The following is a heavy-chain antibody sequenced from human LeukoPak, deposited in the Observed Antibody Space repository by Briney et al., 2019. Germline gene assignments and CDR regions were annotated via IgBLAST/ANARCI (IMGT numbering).Heavy chain of an antibody. V-gene: IGHV3-23*01. CDR3: AKDSPYAYYGSGSYWDY. CDR1: GFTFSSHG. CDR2: ISGSGDNT. Sequence: GGSLRLSCAASGFTFSSHGMSWVRQAPGKGLEWVSTISGSGDNTYYADSVKGRFTISRDNSKNTLYLQMNSLRAEDTAVYYCAKDSPYAYYGSGSYWDYWGQGTLVTVSS. J-gene: IGHJ4*02. D-gene: IGHD3-10*01.